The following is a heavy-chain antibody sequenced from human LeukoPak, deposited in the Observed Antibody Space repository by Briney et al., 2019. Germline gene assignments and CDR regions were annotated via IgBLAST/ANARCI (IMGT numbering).Heavy chain of an antibody. CDR2: IIPIFGTA. J-gene: IGHJ4*02. CDR1: GGTFSSYA. CDR3: ARDWRGYSSEPFDY. D-gene: IGHD6-19*01. V-gene: IGHV1-69*05. Sequence: EASVKVSCKASGGTFSSYAISWVRQAPGQGPEWMGRIIPIFGTANYAQKFQGRVTITTDESTSTAYMELSSLRSEDTAVYYCARDWRGYSSEPFDYWGQGTLVTVSS.